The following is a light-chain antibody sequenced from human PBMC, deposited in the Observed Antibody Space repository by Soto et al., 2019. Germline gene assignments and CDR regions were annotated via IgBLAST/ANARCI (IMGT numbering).Light chain of an antibody. V-gene: IGLV2-23*01. CDR3: CSYAGSGTYV. Sequence: QSVLTQPASVSGSPGQSITISCTGTSSDVGRFNLVSWYQHFPGKAPKLMIYEGGKRPSGVSNRFSGSKSGNTASLTISGLQAEDEAEYYCCSYAGSGTYVFGSGTKLTVL. J-gene: IGLJ1*01. CDR1: SSDVGRFNL. CDR2: EGG.